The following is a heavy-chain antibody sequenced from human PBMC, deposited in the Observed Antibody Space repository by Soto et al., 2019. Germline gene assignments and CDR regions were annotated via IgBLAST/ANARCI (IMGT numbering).Heavy chain of an antibody. CDR2: IIPVLGPA. CDR3: ATAANRYFDY. Sequence: QVQLVQSGAEVKKPGSSVKVSCKTSGVTFNTFAISWVRQAPGQGLEYMGGIIPVLGPANYAQRFQGRVTITADKSTSTAYLELTNLTSEDTAVYYCATAANRYFDYWGQGTLVTVSS. J-gene: IGHJ4*02. V-gene: IGHV1-69*06. CDR1: GVTFNTFA.